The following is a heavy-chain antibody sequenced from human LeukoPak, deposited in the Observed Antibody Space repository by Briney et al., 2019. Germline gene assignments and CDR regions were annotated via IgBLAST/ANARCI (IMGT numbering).Heavy chain of an antibody. CDR1: GFTFSSYG. D-gene: IGHD3-22*01. Sequence: GGSLRLSCAASGFTFSSYGMHWVRQAPGKGLEWVAVISYDGSNKYYADSVKGRFTISRDNSKNTLYLQMNSLRAEDTAVYYCAREMIVVATLSPHDAFDIWGQGTMVTVSS. CDR2: ISYDGSNK. J-gene: IGHJ3*02. V-gene: IGHV3-30*03. CDR3: AREMIVVATLSPHDAFDI.